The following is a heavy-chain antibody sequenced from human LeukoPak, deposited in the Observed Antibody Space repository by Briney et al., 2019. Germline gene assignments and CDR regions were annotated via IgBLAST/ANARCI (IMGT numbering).Heavy chain of an antibody. J-gene: IGHJ4*02. CDR1: GYTFTGYY. V-gene: IGHV1-2*05. Sequence: ASVKVSCKASGYTFTGYYMHWVRQAPGQGLEWMGRINPNSGGTNYAQKFQGRVTMTRDTSISTAYVELSRLRSDDTVVYYCARTAGNADLYFDYWGQGTLVTVSS. CDR3: ARTAGNADLYFDY. D-gene: IGHD6-13*01. CDR2: INPNSGGT.